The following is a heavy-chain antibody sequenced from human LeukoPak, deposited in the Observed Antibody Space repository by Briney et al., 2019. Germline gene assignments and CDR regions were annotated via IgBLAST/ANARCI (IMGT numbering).Heavy chain of an antibody. V-gene: IGHV4-34*01. D-gene: IGHD2-2*01. J-gene: IGHJ5*02. CDR1: GGSFSGYY. CDR3: AIHIVVVPAAKKKNWFDP. CDR2: INHSGGT. Sequence: SETLSLTCAVYGGSFSGYYWSWIRQPPGKGLEWIGEINHSGGTNYNPSLKSRVTISVDTSKNQFSLKLSSVTAADTAVYYCAIHIVVVPAAKKKNWFDPWGQGTLVTVSS.